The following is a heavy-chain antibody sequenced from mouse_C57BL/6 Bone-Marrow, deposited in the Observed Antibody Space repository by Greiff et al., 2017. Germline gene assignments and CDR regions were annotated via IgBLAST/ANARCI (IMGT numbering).Heavy chain of an antibody. D-gene: IGHD1-1*01. J-gene: IGHJ2*01. CDR2: ISDGGSYT. V-gene: IGHV5-4*03. CDR1: GFTFSSYA. CDR3: ARVVYYYGSSFDY. Sequence: EVKVVESGGGLVKPGGSLKLSCAASGFTFSSYAMSWVRQTPEKRLEWVATISDGGSYTYYPDNVKGRFTISRDNAKNNLYRQRSHLKSEDTAMYYCARVVYYYGSSFDYWGQGTTLTVSS.